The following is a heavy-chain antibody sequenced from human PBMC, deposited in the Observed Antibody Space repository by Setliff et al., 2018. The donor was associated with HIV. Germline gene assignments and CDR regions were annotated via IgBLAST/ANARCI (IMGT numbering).Heavy chain of an antibody. J-gene: IGHJ4*02. V-gene: IGHV3-21*01. Sequence: GGSLRLSCTASGFTFSRHAMTWVRQAPGKGLEWVSTIPSNSEYTIYADSVKGRFTISRDNAKNSLYLQMNSLRAEDTAVYFCATLPAAIVATTYYFDYWGQGTLVTVSS. CDR2: IPSNSEYT. CDR3: ATLPAAIVATTYYFDY. D-gene: IGHD5-12*01. CDR1: GFTFSRHA.